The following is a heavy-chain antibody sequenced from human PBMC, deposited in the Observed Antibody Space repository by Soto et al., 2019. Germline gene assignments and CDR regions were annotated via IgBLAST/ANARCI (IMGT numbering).Heavy chain of an antibody. Sequence: GGSLRLSCAASGFTFSSYGMHWVRQAPGKGLEWVAVISYDGSNKYYADSVKGRFTISRDNSKNTLYLQMNSLRAEDTAVYYCAKDQGESSGWYGGWYFDYWGQGTLVTVSS. CDR1: GFTFSSYG. V-gene: IGHV3-30*18. J-gene: IGHJ4*02. CDR2: ISYDGSNK. D-gene: IGHD6-19*01. CDR3: AKDQGESSGWYGGWYFDY.